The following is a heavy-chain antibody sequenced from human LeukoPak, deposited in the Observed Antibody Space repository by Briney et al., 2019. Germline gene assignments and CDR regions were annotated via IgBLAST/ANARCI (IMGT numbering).Heavy chain of an antibody. V-gene: IGHV3-66*01. CDR1: GFTVSSNY. CDR2: IYSGGST. J-gene: IGHJ4*02. D-gene: IGHD3-16*01. Sequence: SGGSLRLSCAASGFTVSSNYMSWVRQAPGKGLEWVSVIYSGGSTYYADSVKGRFTISRDNAKNTLYLQMNSLRAEDTAVYYCARVATGSYHSDYWGQGTLATVSS. CDR3: ARVATGSYHSDY.